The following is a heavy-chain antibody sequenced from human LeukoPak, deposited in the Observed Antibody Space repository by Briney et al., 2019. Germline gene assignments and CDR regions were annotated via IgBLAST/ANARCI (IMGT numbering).Heavy chain of an antibody. Sequence: SETLSLTCAVYGVSFSGYYWSWIRQPPGKGLEWIGEINHSGSTNYNPSLKSRVTISVDTSKNQFSLKLSSVTAADTAVFYCARLGDIVVVPAASFDYWGQGTLVTVSS. CDR2: INHSGST. CDR1: GVSFSGYY. CDR3: ARLGDIVVVPAASFDY. J-gene: IGHJ4*02. D-gene: IGHD2-2*01. V-gene: IGHV4-34*01.